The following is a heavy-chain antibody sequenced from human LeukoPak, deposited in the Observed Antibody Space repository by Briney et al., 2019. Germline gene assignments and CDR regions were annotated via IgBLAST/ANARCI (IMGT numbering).Heavy chain of an antibody. CDR2: INPSSGSP. CDR1: GYTFTSNY. J-gene: IGHJ5*02. CDR3: ARDRGRTMLVDH. V-gene: IGHV1-46*01. Sequence: ASVKVSCKASGYTFTSNYMHWVRQAPGQGLEWMGMINPSSGSPRYAKMVQGRVTMTRDTSTSTVYMEMSSLRSEDTAVYYCARDRGRTMLVDHWGQGTLVTVSS. D-gene: IGHD1-7*01.